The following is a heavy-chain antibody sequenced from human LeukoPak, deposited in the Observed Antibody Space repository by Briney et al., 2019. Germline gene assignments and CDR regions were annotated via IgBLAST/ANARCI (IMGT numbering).Heavy chain of an antibody. J-gene: IGHJ3*01. Sequence: PGGSLRLSCAASAFSFSSYDMSWVRQAPGKGLEWVSTTSGSGDSTNYADSVKGRFTVSRDNSKDTLYLHMNSLRAEDTALYYCANVAVLVVGVKAYDVWGQGTAVTVSS. CDR3: ANVAVLVVGVKAYDV. CDR1: AFSFSSYD. D-gene: IGHD2-15*01. V-gene: IGHV3-23*01. CDR2: TSGSGDST.